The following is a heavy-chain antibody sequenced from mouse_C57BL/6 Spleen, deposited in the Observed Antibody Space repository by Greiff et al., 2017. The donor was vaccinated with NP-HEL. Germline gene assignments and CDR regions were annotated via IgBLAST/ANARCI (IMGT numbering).Heavy chain of an antibody. CDR2: INPKYGTT. Sequence: EVQLQQSGPELVKPGASVKISCKASGYSFTDYNMNWVKQSTGKSLEWIGVINPKYGTTSYNQKFKGKATLTVDESSSTAYMLLNSLTSEDSAVYYCARQRRSEFAYWGQGTLVTVSA. CDR3: ARQRRSEFAY. V-gene: IGHV1-39*01. CDR1: GYSFTDYN. J-gene: IGHJ3*01.